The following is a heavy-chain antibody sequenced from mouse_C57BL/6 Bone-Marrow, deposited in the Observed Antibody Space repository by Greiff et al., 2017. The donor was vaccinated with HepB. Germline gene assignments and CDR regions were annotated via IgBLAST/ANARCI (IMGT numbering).Heavy chain of an antibody. J-gene: IGHJ4*01. D-gene: IGHD2-4*01. Sequence: QVQLQQSGAELVRPGASVKMSCKASGYTFTSYNMHWVKQTPRQGLEWIGAIYPGTGVTSYNQKFKGKATLTVDKSSSTAYMQLSSLTSEDSAVYFCARRVYYDYFYAMDYWGQGTSVTVSS. CDR2: IYPGTGVT. CDR1: GYTFTSYN. CDR3: ARRVYYDYFYAMDY. V-gene: IGHV1-12*01.